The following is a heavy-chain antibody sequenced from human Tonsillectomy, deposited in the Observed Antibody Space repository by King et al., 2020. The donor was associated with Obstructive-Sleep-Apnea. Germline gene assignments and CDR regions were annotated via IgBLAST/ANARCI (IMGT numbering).Heavy chain of an antibody. CDR3: ARGPLAGTYYFDY. J-gene: IGHJ4*02. Sequence: VQLQQWGAGLLKPSETLSLTCAVYTGSFSGYYWSWLRQPPGKGLEWLGQINHSGSTNYNPPLKSRVTISVDTSTNQFSLKLTSVTAADTAVHYCARGPLAGTYYFDYWGQGTLVTVSS. V-gene: IGHV4-34*01. CDR1: TGSFSGYY. D-gene: IGHD3-16*01. CDR2: INHSGST.